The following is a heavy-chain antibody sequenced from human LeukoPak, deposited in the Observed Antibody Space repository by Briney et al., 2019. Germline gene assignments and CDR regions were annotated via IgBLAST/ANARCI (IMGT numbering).Heavy chain of an antibody. Sequence: GGSLRLSCAASGFTFSPYFMNWVRQAPGKGLEWASYISGSSSTIYYADSVKGRFTISRDNAKNSLYLQMNSLRDEDTAVYYCARDGTYGDYNYHYGLDVWGQGTPVTVSS. D-gene: IGHD4-17*01. CDR1: GFTFSPYF. V-gene: IGHV3-48*02. CDR2: ISGSSSTI. J-gene: IGHJ6*02. CDR3: ARDGTYGDYNYHYGLDV.